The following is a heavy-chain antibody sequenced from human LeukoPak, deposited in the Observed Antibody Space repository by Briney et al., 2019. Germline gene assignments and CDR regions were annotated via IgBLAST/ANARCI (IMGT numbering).Heavy chain of an antibody. D-gene: IGHD1-26*01. CDR1: GGSISSSSHY. CDR3: ATTTIRLGY. CDR2: ISNSGST. J-gene: IGHJ4*02. V-gene: IGHV4-39*07. Sequence: SETLSLTCTVSGGSISSSSHYWGWIRQPPGRGLEWIGSISNSGSTYYNPSLKSRVTISVDTSNNQFSLKLSSVTAADTAVYYCATTTIRLGYWGQGTLVTVSS.